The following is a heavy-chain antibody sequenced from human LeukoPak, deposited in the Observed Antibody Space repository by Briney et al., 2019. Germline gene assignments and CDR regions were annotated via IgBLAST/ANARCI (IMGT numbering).Heavy chain of an antibody. D-gene: IGHD3-10*01. CDR2: MNPNSGNT. CDR1: GYTFTSYD. CDR3: ARGAWFGELYYYYYMDV. Sequence: ASVKVSCKASGYTFTSYDINWVRQATGQGLEWMGWMNPNSGNTGYAQKFQGRVTMTRNTSISTACMELSSLRSEDTAVYYCARGAWFGELYYYYYMDVWGKGTTVTISS. V-gene: IGHV1-8*01. J-gene: IGHJ6*03.